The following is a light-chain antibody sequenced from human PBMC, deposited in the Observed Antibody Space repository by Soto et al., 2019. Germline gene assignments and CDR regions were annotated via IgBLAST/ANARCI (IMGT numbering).Light chain of an antibody. CDR2: DVS. J-gene: IGLJ2*01. CDR1: SSDVGGYNY. Sequence: QSALTQPASVSGSPGQSITICCTGTSSDVGGYNYVSWYQQHPGKAPKLMIYDVSDRPSGVSNRFSGSKSDNTASLTISGLQAEDEADYYCGSYTSSSTLVFGAGTKVTVL. V-gene: IGLV2-14*01. CDR3: GSYTSSSTLV.